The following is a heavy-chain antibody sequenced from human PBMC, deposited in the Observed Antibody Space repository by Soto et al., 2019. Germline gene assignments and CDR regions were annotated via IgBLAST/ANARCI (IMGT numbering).Heavy chain of an antibody. CDR1: GGTFSSYA. CDR2: IIPIFGTA. J-gene: IGHJ5*02. V-gene: IGHV1-69*01. Sequence: QVQLVQSGAEVKKPGSSVKVSCKASGGTFSSYAISWVRQAPGQGLEWMGGIIPIFGTANYAQKFQGRVTITADESTSTAYMELSSLRSEDTAVYYCARDPGQLGYCSGGSCYSSNWFDPWRQGTLVTVSS. D-gene: IGHD2-15*01. CDR3: ARDPGQLGYCSGGSCYSSNWFDP.